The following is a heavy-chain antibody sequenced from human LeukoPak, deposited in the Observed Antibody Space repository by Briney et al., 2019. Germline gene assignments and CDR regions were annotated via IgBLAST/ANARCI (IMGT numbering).Heavy chain of an antibody. V-gene: IGHV3-30-3*01. D-gene: IGHD6-13*01. J-gene: IGHJ4*02. CDR1: GFTFSSYA. CDR3: ARDSRIAAAGYFDY. Sequence: GSLRLSCAASGFTFSSYAMHWVRQAPGKGLEWVAVISYDGSNKYYADSVKGRFTISRDNSKNTLYLQMNSLRAEDTAVYYCARDSRIAAAGYFDYWGQGTLVTVSS. CDR2: ISYDGSNK.